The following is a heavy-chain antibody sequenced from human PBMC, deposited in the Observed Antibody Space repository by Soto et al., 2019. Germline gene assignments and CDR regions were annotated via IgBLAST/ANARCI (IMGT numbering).Heavy chain of an antibody. D-gene: IGHD3-16*02. Sequence: QLGGSLRLSCAASGFTFSSYAMSWVRQAPGKGLEWVSAISGSGGSTYYADSVKGRFTISRDNSKNTLYLQMNSLRAEDTAVYYCAKLITFGGVIVIWDYYYYYGMDVWGQGTTVTVSS. CDR2: ISGSGGST. CDR3: AKLITFGGVIVIWDYYYYYGMDV. V-gene: IGHV3-23*01. CDR1: GFTFSSYA. J-gene: IGHJ6*02.